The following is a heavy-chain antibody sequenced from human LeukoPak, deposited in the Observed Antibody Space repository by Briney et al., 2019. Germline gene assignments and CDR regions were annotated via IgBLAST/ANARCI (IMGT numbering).Heavy chain of an antibody. J-gene: IGHJ4*02. CDR3: ARTDYFDQ. V-gene: IGHV3-74*01. Sequence: GGSLRPSCAASGFPLSANWMHWVRQAPGKGLVWVSRIKSDGTITNYADSVKGRFTISKDNAKNTLFLQMNSLRAEDTAVYYCARTDYFDQWGQGTLVTVSS. CDR2: IKSDGTIT. D-gene: IGHD2-21*02. CDR1: GFPLSANW.